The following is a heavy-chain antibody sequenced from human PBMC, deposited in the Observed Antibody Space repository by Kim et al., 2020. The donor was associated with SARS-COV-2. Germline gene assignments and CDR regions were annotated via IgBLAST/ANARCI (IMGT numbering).Heavy chain of an antibody. CDR3: AGEIAVAGRGYFQH. D-gene: IGHD6-19*01. CDR1: GLPAKGMP. J-gene: IGHJ1*01. V-gene: IGHV3-33*07. Sequence: GGSLRLSCPGHGLPAKGMPDRKSTRLNSSHVVPVRMTSYAGSNKYYADSVKGRFTISRDNSKNTLYLQMNSLRAEDTAVYYCAGEIAVAGRGYFQHWGQGFLVTVSS. CDR2: TSYAGSNK.